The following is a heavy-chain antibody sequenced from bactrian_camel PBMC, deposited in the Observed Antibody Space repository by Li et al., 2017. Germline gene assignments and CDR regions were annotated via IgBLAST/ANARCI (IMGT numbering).Heavy chain of an antibody. CDR1: EYTLNVYC. V-gene: IGHV3S42*01. D-gene: IGHD1*01. CDR2: IDSDGST. J-gene: IGHJ6*01. Sequence: DVQLVESGGGLVQPGGSLRLSCVASEYTLNVYCMGWFRQAPGKEREGVAGIDSDGSTSYAESVKGRFTISQDNAKNTLYLQLNSLKTEDTAMYYCAKDDGSWDFGYWGRGTQVTVS. CDR3: AKDDGSWDFGY.